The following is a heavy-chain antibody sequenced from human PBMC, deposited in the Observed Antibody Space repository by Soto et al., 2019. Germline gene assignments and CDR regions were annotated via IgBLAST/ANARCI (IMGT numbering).Heavy chain of an antibody. CDR1: GGTFSSYA. CDR2: IIPIFGTA. V-gene: IGHV1-69*13. D-gene: IGHD5-18*01. CDR3: ARVTAMVPYYYSYGMDV. Sequence: ASVKVSCKASGGTFSSYAISWVRQAPGQGLEWMGGIIPIFGTANYAQKFQGRVTITADESTSTAYMELSSLRSEDTAVYYCARVTAMVPYYYSYGMDVWGQGTTVTVSS. J-gene: IGHJ6*02.